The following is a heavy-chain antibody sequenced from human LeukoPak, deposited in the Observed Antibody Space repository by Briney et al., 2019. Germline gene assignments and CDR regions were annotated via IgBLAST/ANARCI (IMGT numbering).Heavy chain of an antibody. CDR1: GFIFSQFW. CDR3: AKDLSGSSAYYYDSSGPCEFDP. V-gene: IGHV3-74*01. CDR2: INGDGSST. Sequence: QPGGSLRLSCAGSGFIFSQFWMQWVRPVPGKGLVWVSRINGDGSSTNYADSVKGRFTISRDNAKNTLYLQMNSLRAEDTAVYYCAKDLSGSSAYYYDSSGPCEFDPWGQGTLVTVSS. D-gene: IGHD3-22*01. J-gene: IGHJ5*02.